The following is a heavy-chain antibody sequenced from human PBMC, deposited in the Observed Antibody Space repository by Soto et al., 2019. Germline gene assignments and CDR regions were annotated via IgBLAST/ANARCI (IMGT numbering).Heavy chain of an antibody. CDR1: GYTFTSYA. Sequence: ASVKVSCKGSGYTFTSYAMHWVRQAPGQRLEWMGWINAGNGNTKYSQKFQGRVTITRDTSASTAYMELSSLRSEDTAVYYCARVSDYYGSGSYSDPTDAFDIWGQGTMVTVSS. D-gene: IGHD3-10*01. V-gene: IGHV1-3*01. J-gene: IGHJ3*02. CDR3: ARVSDYYGSGSYSDPTDAFDI. CDR2: INAGNGNT.